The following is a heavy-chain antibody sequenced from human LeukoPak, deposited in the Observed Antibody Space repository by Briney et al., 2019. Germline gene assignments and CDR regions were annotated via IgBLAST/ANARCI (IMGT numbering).Heavy chain of an antibody. V-gene: IGHV3-11*04. CDR3: AREESTSSWDIDY. J-gene: IGHJ4*02. CDR1: GFTFSDYY. Sequence: PGGSLRLSCAASGFTFSDYYMSWIRQAPGKGLEWVSYISSSGSTIYYADSVKGRFTISRDNAKNSLYLQMNSLRAEDTAVYYCAREESTSSWDIDYWGQGTLVTVSS. D-gene: IGHD2-2*01. CDR2: ISSSGSTI.